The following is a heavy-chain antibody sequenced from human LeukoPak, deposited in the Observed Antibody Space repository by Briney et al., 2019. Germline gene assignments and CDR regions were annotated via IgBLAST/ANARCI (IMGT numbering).Heavy chain of an antibody. Sequence: GASVKVSCKASGYTFTSYYIHWVRQAPGQGLEWMGIINPSGGSTSYAQKFQGRVTMTRDASTSTVYMELSSLRSEDTAVYYCARGHDYSKTLYYYYMDVWGKGTTVTVSS. D-gene: IGHD4-11*01. CDR1: GYTFTSYY. CDR3: ARGHDYSKTLYYYYMDV. V-gene: IGHV1-46*01. CDR2: INPSGGST. J-gene: IGHJ6*03.